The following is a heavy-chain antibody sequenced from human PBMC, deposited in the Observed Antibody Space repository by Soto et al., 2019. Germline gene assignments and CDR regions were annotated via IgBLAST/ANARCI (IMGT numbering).Heavy chain of an antibody. J-gene: IGHJ4*02. CDR2: IYWNDDK. Sequence: QITLKESGPTLVKPTQTLTLTCTFSGFSLSTSGVGVGWIRQPPGKALEWLALIYWNDDKRYSPSLKSRLTITKDTHKNQVVLIMTSMDPVDTATYYCAHSTPLYNWNSVGYFDYWGQGTLVTVSS. CDR1: GFSLSTSGVG. V-gene: IGHV2-5*01. D-gene: IGHD1-7*01. CDR3: AHSTPLYNWNSVGYFDY.